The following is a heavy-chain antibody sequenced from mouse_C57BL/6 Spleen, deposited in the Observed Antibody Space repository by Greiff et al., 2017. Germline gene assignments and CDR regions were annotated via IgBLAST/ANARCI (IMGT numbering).Heavy chain of an antibody. CDR2: IWSGGST. CDR3: ASSNWDADY. J-gene: IGHJ4*01. Sequence: VKLQESGPGLVQPSQSLSITCTVSGFSLTSYGVHWVRQSPGKGLEWLGVIWSGGSTDYNAAFISRLSISKDNSKSQVFYKMNSLQADDTAIYYSASSNWDADYWGQGTSVTVSS. V-gene: IGHV2-2*01. D-gene: IGHD4-1*01. CDR1: GFSLTSYG.